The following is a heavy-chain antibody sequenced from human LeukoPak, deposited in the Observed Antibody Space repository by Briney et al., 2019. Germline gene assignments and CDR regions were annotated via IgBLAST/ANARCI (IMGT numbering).Heavy chain of an antibody. J-gene: IGHJ4*02. D-gene: IGHD2-2*01. V-gene: IGHV4-59*12. CDR3: ARSVPAATNYFDY. CDR2: IYYSGST. CDR1: GGSISTYY. Sequence: SETLSLTCSVSGGSISTYYWSWIRQPPGKGLEWIGYIYYSGSTKYNPSLKSRVTISVDRSKNQFSLKLSSVTAADTAVYYCARSVPAATNYFDYWGQGTLVTVSS.